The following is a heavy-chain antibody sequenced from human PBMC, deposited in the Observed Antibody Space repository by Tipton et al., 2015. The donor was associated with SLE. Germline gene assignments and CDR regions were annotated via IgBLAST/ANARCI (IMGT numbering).Heavy chain of an antibody. J-gene: IGHJ3*02. CDR3: AKDRLPGAFDS. Sequence: SLRLSCAPSGFTFSRYGMHWVRQAPGKGLEWVAFIWYDGSDKFYADSVQGRFTISRDNSKNTLYLQMSSLRLEDTAVYYCAKDRLPGAFDSWGQGTMVTVSS. CDR2: IWYDGSDK. CDR1: GFTFSRYG. D-gene: IGHD2-15*01. V-gene: IGHV3-30*02.